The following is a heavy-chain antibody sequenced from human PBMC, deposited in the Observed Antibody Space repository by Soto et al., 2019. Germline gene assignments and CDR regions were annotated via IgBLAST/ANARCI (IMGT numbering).Heavy chain of an antibody. CDR1: GFTVSSNY. CDR3: ASGASGNYR. J-gene: IGHJ4*02. CDR2: IYSGGTT. Sequence: EVQLVESGGGLVQPGGSLRLSCAASGFTVSSNYMTWVRQAPGKGLEWVSNIYSGGTTSYADSVKGRFTISRDNSKTALFLQMNSLRDDDMAVYYCASGASGNYRWGQGTLVTVSS. D-gene: IGHD3-10*01. V-gene: IGHV3-66*01.